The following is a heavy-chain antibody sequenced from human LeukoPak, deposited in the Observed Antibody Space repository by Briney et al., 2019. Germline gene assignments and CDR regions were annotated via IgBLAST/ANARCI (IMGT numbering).Heavy chain of an antibody. V-gene: IGHV3-23*01. CDR3: ARARDAYIHGLEY. CDR2: ISGSGGST. CDR1: GFTFSSYA. J-gene: IGHJ4*02. D-gene: IGHD2-2*01. Sequence: GGSLRLSCAASGFTFSSYAMSWVRQAPGKGLEWVSAISGSGGSTYYADSVKGRFTVSRDDSSNTLYLHMNSLRAEDTAVYYCARARDAYIHGLEYWGQGTLVTVSS.